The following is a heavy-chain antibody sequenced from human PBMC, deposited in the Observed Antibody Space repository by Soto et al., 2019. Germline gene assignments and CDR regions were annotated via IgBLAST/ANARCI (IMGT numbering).Heavy chain of an antibody. Sequence: ASVKVSCKASGYTFTSYNINWVRQAPGQGLEWVAGSNSNSGNSDHAQKFQGRLTVTRDTSISTAYMELRSLRSDDTAVYYCVLLGVFDHWGQGTLVTVSS. CDR1: GYTFTSYN. CDR3: VLLGVFDH. D-gene: IGHD3-3*01. J-gene: IGHJ4*02. V-gene: IGHV1-8*01. CDR2: SNSNSGNS.